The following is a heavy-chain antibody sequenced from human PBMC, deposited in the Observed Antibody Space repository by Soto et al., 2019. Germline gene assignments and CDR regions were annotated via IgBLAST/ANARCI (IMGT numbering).Heavy chain of an antibody. J-gene: IGHJ3*02. CDR1: GGSISSGGYY. D-gene: IGHD3-3*01. CDR3: ARAITIFGDAFDI. Sequence: QVQLQESGPGLVKPSQTLSLTCTVSGGSISSGGYYWSWIRQHPGKGLEWIGYIYYSGSTYYNPSLKSRVTISVDASKNQFSLKLSSVPAADTAVYYCARAITIFGDAFDIWGQGTMVTLSS. V-gene: IGHV4-31*03. CDR2: IYYSGST.